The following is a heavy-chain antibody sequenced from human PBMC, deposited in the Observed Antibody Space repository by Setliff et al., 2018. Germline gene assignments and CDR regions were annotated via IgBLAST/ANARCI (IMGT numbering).Heavy chain of an antibody. D-gene: IGHD2-15*01. V-gene: IGHV3-23*01. Sequence: PGGSLRLSCAASGFTFSSYAMSWVRQAPGKGLEWVSGITGGGGSTYYADPVKGRFTISRDNSKNTLYLQMNSLRAEDTAVYYCVKDRYCSDASCSPDYFDYWGQGTLVTVSS. CDR2: ITGGGGST. J-gene: IGHJ4*02. CDR1: GFTFSSYA. CDR3: VKDRYCSDASCSPDYFDY.